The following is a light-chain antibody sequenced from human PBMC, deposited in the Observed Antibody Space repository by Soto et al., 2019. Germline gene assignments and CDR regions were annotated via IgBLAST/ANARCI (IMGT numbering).Light chain of an antibody. J-gene: IGKJ1*01. CDR1: LRSSRS. CDR2: GAS. CDR3: QQSYSVPRT. Sequence: DIQMTQAPSSLSAAVGDTITITCRASLRSSRSLNWYQQKPGKVPEVLIFGASNLHGGVPSRFSGSGSGTAFTLTLNGLQPEDFATYYWQQSYSVPRTFGQGTRVEIK. V-gene: IGKV1-39*01.